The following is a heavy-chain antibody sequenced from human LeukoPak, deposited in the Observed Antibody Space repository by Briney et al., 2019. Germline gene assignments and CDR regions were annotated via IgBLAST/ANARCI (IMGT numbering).Heavy chain of an antibody. J-gene: IGHJ2*01. CDR3: AKAASDDSSGYSAFYWYFDL. CDR2: ISGSGGST. D-gene: IGHD3-22*01. CDR1: GFTFSSYG. V-gene: IGHV3-23*01. Sequence: GGSLRLSCAASGFTFSSYGMSWVRQAPGKGLEWVSAISGSGGSTYYADSVKGRFTISRDNSKNTLYLQMNSLRAEDTAVYYCAKAASDDSSGYSAFYWYFDLWGRGTLVTVSS.